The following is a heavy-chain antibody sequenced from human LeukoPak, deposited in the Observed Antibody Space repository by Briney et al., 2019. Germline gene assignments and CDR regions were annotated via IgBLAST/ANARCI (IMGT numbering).Heavy chain of an antibody. CDR1: GFTFSSYG. Sequence: GGSQRLFCAASGFTFSSYGMHWVRQAPGKGLEWVAFIRNDRSNKYYADSVKGRFTISRDNSNNTLYLQMNSLRAEDTAVYYCAKDKGIAARFSFDYWGQGTLVTVSS. V-gene: IGHV3-30*02. CDR2: IRNDRSNK. D-gene: IGHD6-6*01. J-gene: IGHJ4*02. CDR3: AKDKGIAARFSFDY.